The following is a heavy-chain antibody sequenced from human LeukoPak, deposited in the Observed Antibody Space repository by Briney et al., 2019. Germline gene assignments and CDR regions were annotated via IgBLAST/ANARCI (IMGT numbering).Heavy chain of an antibody. Sequence: SETLSLTCTVSGYSISSGYYWGWIRQPPGKGLEWIGSIYHSGSTYYNPSLKSRVTISVDTSKNQFSLKLSSVTAADTAVYYWARDQGGGTTPFFDYWGQGTLVTVSS. CDR2: IYHSGST. J-gene: IGHJ4*02. V-gene: IGHV4-38-2*02. CDR3: ARDQGGGTTPFFDY. CDR1: GYSISSGYY. D-gene: IGHD1-1*01.